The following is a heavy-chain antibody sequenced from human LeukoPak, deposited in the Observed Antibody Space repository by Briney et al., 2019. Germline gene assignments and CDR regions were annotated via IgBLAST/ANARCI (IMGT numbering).Heavy chain of an antibody. J-gene: IGHJ4*02. V-gene: IGHV1-3*01. CDR3: ARVVGLNEWEPHY. CDR2: INAGNGNT. Sequence: ASVKVSCKASGYTFTSYAMHWVRQAPGQRLEWMGWINAGNGNTKYSQEFQGRVTITRDTSTSTAYMELRSLRSDDTAVYYCARVVGLNEWEPHYWGQGTLVTVSS. D-gene: IGHD1-26*01. CDR1: GYTFTSYA.